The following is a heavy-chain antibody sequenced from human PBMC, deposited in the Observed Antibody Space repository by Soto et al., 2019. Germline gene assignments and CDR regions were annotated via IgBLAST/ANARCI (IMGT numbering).Heavy chain of an antibody. J-gene: IGHJ4*02. CDR3: VKDLAHAYTGNV. V-gene: IGHV4-30-4*08. CDR2: RYEGRVT. Sequence: TLSLTCTVSGAVVTSGENYWSWLRQPPGKGLECLVYRYEGRVTSYTQALKSRVTLSMDTPNNQVSLKLRSVTAADTAVYFCVKDLAHAYTGNVWGKGTLVTVSS. CDR1: GAVVTSGENY. D-gene: IGHD3-16*01.